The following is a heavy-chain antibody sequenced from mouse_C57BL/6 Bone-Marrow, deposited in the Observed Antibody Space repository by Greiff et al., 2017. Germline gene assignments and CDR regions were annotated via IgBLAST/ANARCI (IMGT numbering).Heavy chain of an antibody. CDR3: RSSAWFAY. CDR1: GFNIKDDY. D-gene: IGHD1-3*01. Sequence: VQLQQSGAELVRPGASVKLSCTASGFNIKDDYMHWVKQRPEQGLEWIGWIDPENGDTEYASKFQGKATIPADTSSNTAYLQLSSLTSEDTAVYYCRSSAWFAYWGQGTLVTVSA. J-gene: IGHJ3*01. CDR2: IDPENGDT. V-gene: IGHV14-4*01.